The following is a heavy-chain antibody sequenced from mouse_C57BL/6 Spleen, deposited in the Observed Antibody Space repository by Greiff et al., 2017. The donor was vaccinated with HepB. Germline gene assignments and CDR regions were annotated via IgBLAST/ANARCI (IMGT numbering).Heavy chain of an antibody. J-gene: IGHJ2*01. CDR1: GFTFSSYA. CDR3: ARDDYDEDFDY. D-gene: IGHD2-4*01. V-gene: IGHV5-4*01. Sequence: EVQVVESGGGLVKPGGSLKLSCAASGFTFSSYAMSWVRQTPEKRLEWVATISDGGSYTYYPDNVKGRFTISRDNAKNNLYLQMSHLKSEDTAMYYCARDDYDEDFDYWGQGTTLTVSS. CDR2: ISDGGSYT.